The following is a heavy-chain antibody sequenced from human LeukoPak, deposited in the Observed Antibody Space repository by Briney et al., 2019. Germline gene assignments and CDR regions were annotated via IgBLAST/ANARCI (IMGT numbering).Heavy chain of an antibody. J-gene: IGHJ4*02. Sequence: KPGESLKISCQGSGYRFTSYWIGWVRQMPGKGLEWMGIMYPGDSDTRYSTSFKGHVTISADKSISTAYLQWSSLKASDTAMYYCARLGNYFDYWGQGTLVTVSS. CDR2: MYPGDSDT. V-gene: IGHV5-51*01. CDR1: GYRFTSYW. CDR3: ARLGNYFDY. D-gene: IGHD3-16*01.